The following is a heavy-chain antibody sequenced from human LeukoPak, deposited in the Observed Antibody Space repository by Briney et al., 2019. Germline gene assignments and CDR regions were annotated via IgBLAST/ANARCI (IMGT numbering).Heavy chain of an antibody. CDR3: ARYVVGSSWYDYYYMDV. J-gene: IGHJ6*03. D-gene: IGHD6-13*01. CDR1: GGSISSYY. CDR2: IYYSGST. Sequence: SETLSLTCTVSGGSISSYYWSWIRQPPGKGLEWIGYIYYSGSTNYNPSLKSRVTISVDTSKNQFSLKLSSVTAADTAVYYCARYVVGSSWYDYYYMDVWGKGTTVTVSS. V-gene: IGHV4-59*01.